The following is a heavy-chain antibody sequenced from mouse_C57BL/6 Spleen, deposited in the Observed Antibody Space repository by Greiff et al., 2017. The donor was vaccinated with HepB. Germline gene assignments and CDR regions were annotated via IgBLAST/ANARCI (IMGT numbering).Heavy chain of an antibody. CDR1: GYAFSSYW. Sequence: VQLQQSGAELVKPGASVKISCKASGYAFSSYWMNWVKQRPGKGLEWIGQIYPGDGDTNYNGKFKGKATLTADKSSSTAYMQLSSLTSEDSAVYFCASDFITTGLFAYWGQGTLVTVSA. CDR2: IYPGDGDT. V-gene: IGHV1-80*01. D-gene: IGHD1-1*01. CDR3: ASDFITTGLFAY. J-gene: IGHJ3*01.